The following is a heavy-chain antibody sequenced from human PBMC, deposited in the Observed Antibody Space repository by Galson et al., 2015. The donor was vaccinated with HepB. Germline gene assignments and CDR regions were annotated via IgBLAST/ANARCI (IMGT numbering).Heavy chain of an antibody. CDR1: GGTFSSYA. D-gene: IGHD3-22*01. CDR3: AREATLGPYYYDSSGYQDY. Sequence: SVKVSCKASGGTFSSYAISWVRQAPGQGLEWMGRIIPILGIANYAQKFQGRVTITADKSTSTAYMELSSLRSEDTAVYYCAREATLGPYYYDSSGYQDYWGQGTLVTVSS. J-gene: IGHJ4*02. CDR2: IIPILGIA. V-gene: IGHV1-69*04.